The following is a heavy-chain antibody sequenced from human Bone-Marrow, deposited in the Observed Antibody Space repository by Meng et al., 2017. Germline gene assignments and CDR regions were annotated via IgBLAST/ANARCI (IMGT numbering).Heavy chain of an antibody. Sequence: QVQLVEAGAEGKKPGASVKVSCKPSGYNFPDYYIHWVRRAPGQGLEWMGGIIPIFGTANYAQKFQGRVTITADESTSTAYMELSSLRSEDTAVYYCAREGIAAASLQDWGQGTLVTVSS. CDR3: AREGIAAASLQD. CDR2: IIPIFGTA. CDR1: GYNFPDYY. D-gene: IGHD6-13*01. J-gene: IGHJ1*01. V-gene: IGHV1-69*01.